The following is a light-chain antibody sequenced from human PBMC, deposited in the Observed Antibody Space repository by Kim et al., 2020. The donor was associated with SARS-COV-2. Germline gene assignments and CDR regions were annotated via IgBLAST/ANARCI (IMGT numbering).Light chain of an antibody. Sequence: SYELTQPPSVSVAPGKTARITCGGNNIGSKSVHWYQQKPGPAPVLVIYYDTDRPSGIPERFSGSNSGNSATLTISRVEAGDEADYYCQVWDSSSDLRVFGGGTKLTVL. J-gene: IGLJ3*02. CDR1: NIGSKS. CDR3: QVWDSSSDLRV. V-gene: IGLV3-21*04. CDR2: YDT.